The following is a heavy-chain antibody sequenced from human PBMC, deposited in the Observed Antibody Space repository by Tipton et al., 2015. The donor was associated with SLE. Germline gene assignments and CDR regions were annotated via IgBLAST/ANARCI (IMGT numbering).Heavy chain of an antibody. CDR3: ARDEGSGSYFEGLDY. V-gene: IGHV3-53*05. Sequence: SLRLSCVASGFNFGDYGMAWVRQAPGKGLEWVSVIYSGGRTHYADSVKGRFTISRDNSKNTLFLQMNSLRAEDTAVYYCARDEGSGSYFEGLDYWGQGTLVTVSS. D-gene: IGHD1-26*01. J-gene: IGHJ4*02. CDR1: GFNFGDYG. CDR2: IYSGGRT.